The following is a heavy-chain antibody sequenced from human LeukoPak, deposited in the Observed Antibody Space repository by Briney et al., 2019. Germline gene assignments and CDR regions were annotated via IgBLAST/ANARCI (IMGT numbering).Heavy chain of an antibody. Sequence: SETLSLTCAVYGGSFSGYYWSWIRQPPGKGLEWIGEINHSGSTNYNPSLKSRVTISVDTSKNQFSLKLSSVTAADTAVYYCAREKGGDYYGMDVWGQGTTVTVSS. CDR3: AREKGGDYYGMDV. V-gene: IGHV4-34*01. CDR2: INHSGST. J-gene: IGHJ6*02. CDR1: GGSFSGYY.